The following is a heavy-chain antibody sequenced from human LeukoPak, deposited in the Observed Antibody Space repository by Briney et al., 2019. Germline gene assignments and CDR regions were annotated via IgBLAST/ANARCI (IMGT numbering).Heavy chain of an antibody. V-gene: IGHV1-2*04. CDR2: INPNSGGT. CDR3: ARNQESGGPTRLVFDI. CDR1: GYTFTGYY. D-gene: IGHD3-16*01. J-gene: IGHJ3*02. Sequence: ASVKVSCKASGYTFTGYYMHWVRQAPGQGLEWMGWINPNSGGTNYAQKFQGWVTMTRDTSISTAYMELSRLRSDDTAVYYCARNQESGGPTRLVFDIGGQGTMVTVS.